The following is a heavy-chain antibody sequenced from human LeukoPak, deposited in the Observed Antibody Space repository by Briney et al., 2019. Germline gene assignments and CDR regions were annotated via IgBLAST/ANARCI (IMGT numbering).Heavy chain of an antibody. CDR2: IYYSGGT. V-gene: IGHV4-59*01. Sequence: SETLSLTCTVSGGSISSYYWSWIRQPPGKGLEWIGYIYYSGGTNYNPSLKSRVTISVDTSKNQFSLKLSSVTAADTAVYYCARDNGGSYSSGWPFDYWGQGTLVTVSS. CDR1: GGSISSYY. D-gene: IGHD6-19*01. J-gene: IGHJ4*02. CDR3: ARDNGGSYSSGWPFDY.